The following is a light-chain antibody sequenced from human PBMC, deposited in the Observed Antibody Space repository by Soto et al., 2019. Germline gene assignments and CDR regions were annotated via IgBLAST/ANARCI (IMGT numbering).Light chain of an antibody. Sequence: DIQVTQSPPPLSASVGDRVTITCRASQTISTWMAWYQQKPGKAPKLLVYDASTLQSGVASRFSGSGSGTDFTLTISRLEPEEFAVYYCQQYGSSPQTFGQGTKVDI. CDR3: QQYGSSPQT. J-gene: IGKJ1*01. CDR1: QTISTW. CDR2: DAS. V-gene: IGKV1-5*01.